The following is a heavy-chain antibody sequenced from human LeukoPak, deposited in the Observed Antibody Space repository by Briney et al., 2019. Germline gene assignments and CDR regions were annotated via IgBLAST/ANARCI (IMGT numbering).Heavy chain of an antibody. J-gene: IGHJ3*02. Sequence: ASVRVSCKTSGYTFTTYGIDWVRQAPGQGLEWMGWISAYNGNQKYAQKFQGRVTVTTETSTRTAYMELTSLRSDDTAVYYCAILQVWSTDAFDKWGQGTMVTVSS. CDR2: ISAYNGNQ. CDR3: AILQVWSTDAFDK. D-gene: IGHD2-21*01. CDR1: GYTFTTYG. V-gene: IGHV1-18*01.